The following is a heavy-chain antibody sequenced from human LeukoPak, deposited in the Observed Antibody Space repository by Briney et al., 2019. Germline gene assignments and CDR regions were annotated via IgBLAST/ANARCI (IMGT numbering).Heavy chain of an antibody. V-gene: IGHV1-18*01. CDR2: ISGYNGNT. D-gene: IGHD5-12*01. CDR3: ARESTPYGGYAYYFDY. CDR1: GYTFTSYG. Sequence: ASVKASCKASGYTFTSYGISWVRQAPGQGLEWMGWISGYNGNTNYAQKLHGRVTMTTDTSTSTAYMELRSLRSDDTAVYDCARESTPYGGYAYYFDYWGQGTLVTVSS. J-gene: IGHJ4*02.